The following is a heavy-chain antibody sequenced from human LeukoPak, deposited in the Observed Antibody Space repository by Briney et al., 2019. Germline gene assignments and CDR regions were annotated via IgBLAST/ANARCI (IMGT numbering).Heavy chain of an antibody. CDR3: ARGQTYYYGSGSYPPYGMDV. CDR2: IWYDGSNK. CDR1: GFTFSSYG. Sequence: TGGSLRLSCAASGFTFSSYGMHWVRQAPGKGLEWVAVIWYDGSNKYYADSVKGRFTISRDNSKNTLYLQMDSLRAEDTAVYYCARGQTYYYGSGSYPPYGMDVWGQGTTVTVSS. J-gene: IGHJ6*02. D-gene: IGHD3-10*01. V-gene: IGHV3-33*01.